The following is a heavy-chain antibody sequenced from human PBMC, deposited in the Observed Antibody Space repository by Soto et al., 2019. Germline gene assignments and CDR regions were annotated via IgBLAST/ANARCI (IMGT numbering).Heavy chain of an antibody. Sequence: PGGSLRLSCTTSGFRFVEFAMSWVRQAPGKGLEWVGFIRSKAYGGTSQYAASVRGRFTISRDDSTSIAYLQMDSLKIDDTGVYYCSRPAEYYGSGSLDFWGQGTLVTVSS. CDR1: GFRFVEFA. J-gene: IGHJ4*02. CDR3: SRPAEYYGSGSLDF. CDR2: IRSKAYGGTS. V-gene: IGHV3-49*04. D-gene: IGHD3-10*01.